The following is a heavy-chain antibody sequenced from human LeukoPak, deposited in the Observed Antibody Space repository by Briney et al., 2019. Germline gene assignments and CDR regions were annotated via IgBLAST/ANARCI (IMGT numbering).Heavy chain of an antibody. D-gene: IGHD3-10*01. CDR1: GFTFNNYL. V-gene: IGHV3-23*01. CDR3: AKECNYSPGHKFDL. J-gene: IGHJ4*02. CDR2: LFTGGGRT. Sequence: PGGSLRLSCAASGFTFNNYLMRWVRQAPGKGLEWVSVLFTGGGRTLYADPVKGRFTISGDTSRTTLYLQMNGLRAEDTAVYYCAKECNYSPGHKFDLWGQGTLVTVSS.